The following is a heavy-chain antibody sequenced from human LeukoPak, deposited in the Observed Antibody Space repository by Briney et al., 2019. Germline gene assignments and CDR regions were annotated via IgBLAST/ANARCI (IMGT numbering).Heavy chain of an antibody. CDR2: INQSGST. CDR3: ARGYGSGFAY. J-gene: IGHJ4*02. V-gene: IGHV4-34*01. CDR1: GGSFSGYY. D-gene: IGHD3-10*01. Sequence: SETLSLTCAVYGGSFSGYYWSWIRQSPGKGLEWIREINQSGSTNHNPSLKSRVTISVDTSKNHSSLKVSSVTAAATAVYYYARGYGSGFAYWGQGTLVTVSS.